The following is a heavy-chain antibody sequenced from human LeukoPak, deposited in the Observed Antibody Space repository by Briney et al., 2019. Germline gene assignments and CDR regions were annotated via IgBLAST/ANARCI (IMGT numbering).Heavy chain of an antibody. D-gene: IGHD3-22*01. J-gene: IGHJ4*02. CDR1: GFSLGTRGEG. CDR3: AHIGSVVVVTQFDY. CDR2: IYWNDDK. V-gene: IGHV2-5*01. Sequence: SGPTLLQPTPTLTLTCTFSGFSLGTRGEGVGWIRQPPGKALEWLTLIYWNDDKRYSPSLKSRLTITKDTSKNQLDLTMTNMEPVDTATYDCAHIGSVVVVTQFDYWGQGTLVTVSS.